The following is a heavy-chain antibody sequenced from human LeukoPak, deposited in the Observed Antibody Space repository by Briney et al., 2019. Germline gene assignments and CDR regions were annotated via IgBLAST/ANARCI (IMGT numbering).Heavy chain of an antibody. J-gene: IGHJ4*02. CDR3: ARGGGYYPIDY. CDR1: GLTFSDYY. V-gene: IGHV3-11*01. D-gene: IGHD2-15*01. CDR2: ISPSGSSI. Sequence: GGSLRLSCAVSGLTFSDYYMSWTRQAPGKGPELVSYISPSGSSIFYVDSVKGRFTISRDTSKNILSLQLNGLRAEDTAVYYCARGGGYYPIDYWGQGTLVTVSS.